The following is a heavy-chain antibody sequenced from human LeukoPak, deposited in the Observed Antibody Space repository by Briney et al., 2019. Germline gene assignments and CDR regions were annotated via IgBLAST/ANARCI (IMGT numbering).Heavy chain of an antibody. CDR1: GYTFAIYY. Sequence: GASVKVSCKASGYTFAIYYIHWVRQAPGQGLEWMGIINPSGGSTSYTQKFQGRLTMTRDTSTSTVYMELSSLRSEETAVYYCARAKGLFDHWGQGTLVTVSS. CDR2: INPSGGST. J-gene: IGHJ4*02. CDR3: ARAKGLFDH. V-gene: IGHV1-46*01.